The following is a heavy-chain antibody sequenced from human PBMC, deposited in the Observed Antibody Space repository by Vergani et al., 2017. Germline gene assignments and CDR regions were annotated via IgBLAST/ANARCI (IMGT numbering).Heavy chain of an antibody. Sequence: QVQLVESGGGVVQPGRSLRLSCAASGFTFSSYGMHWVRQAPGKGLEWVAVIWYDGSNKYYADSVKGRFTISRDNSKNTLYLQMNSLRAEGTAVYYCARKMAPVTTDFDYWGQGTLVTVSS. CDR1: GFTFSSYG. CDR2: IWYDGSNK. D-gene: IGHD4-17*01. J-gene: IGHJ4*02. CDR3: ARKMAPVTTDFDY. V-gene: IGHV3-33*08.